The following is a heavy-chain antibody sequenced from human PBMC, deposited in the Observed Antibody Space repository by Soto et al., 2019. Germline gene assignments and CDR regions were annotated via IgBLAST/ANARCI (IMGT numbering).Heavy chain of an antibody. CDR2: TESNGDKT. D-gene: IGHD3-10*01. CDR1: GFTFISYF. V-gene: IGHV3-64D*06. CDR3: VKAEVARGAPGYGMDG. J-gene: IGHJ6*02. Sequence: GGSLRLSCSASGFTFISYFMHWGRQTPGKRLEYVSSTESNGDKTYYADSVKGRFSISRDNSKNTLYLQMSSLRTDDTAVYYCVKAEVARGAPGYGMDGWGQETTVTVAS.